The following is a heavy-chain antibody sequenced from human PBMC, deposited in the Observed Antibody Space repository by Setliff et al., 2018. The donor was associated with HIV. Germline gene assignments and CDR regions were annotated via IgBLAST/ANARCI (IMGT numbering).Heavy chain of an antibody. J-gene: IGHJ4*02. D-gene: IGHD3-9*01. CDR1: GGSISSGSYY. CDR2: IYSSGST. CDR3: ASYDILTGYYGHYFDY. Sequence: PSETLSLTCTVSGGSISSGSYYWNWIRQPAGKGLEWIGHIYSSGSTNYNPSLKSRVTISVDTSKNQFSLKLSSVTAADTAVYYCASYDILTGYYGHYFDYWGQRTLVTVSS. V-gene: IGHV4-61*09.